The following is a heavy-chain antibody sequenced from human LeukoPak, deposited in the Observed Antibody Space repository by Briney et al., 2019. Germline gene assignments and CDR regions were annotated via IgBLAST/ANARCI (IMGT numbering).Heavy chain of an antibody. CDR2: LSPTSGRA. D-gene: IGHD6-13*01. CDR1: GYTFTSYD. J-gene: IGHJ4*02. V-gene: IGHV1-8*01. Sequence: GASVKVSCKASGYTFTSYDINWVRQATGQGLEWMGWLSPTSGRAGSAQKFQGRVTFTRDTSISTVYMELSSLRSEDTAVYYCARARYSSRWYWRPYFDYWGQGTLVTVSS. CDR3: ARARYSSRWYWRPYFDY.